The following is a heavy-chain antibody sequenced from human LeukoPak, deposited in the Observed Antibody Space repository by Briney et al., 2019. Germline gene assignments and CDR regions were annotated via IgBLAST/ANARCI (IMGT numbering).Heavy chain of an antibody. V-gene: IGHV3-21*01. J-gene: IGHJ6*02. Sequence: PGGSLRLSCAASGFTFSSYSMNWVRQAPGKGLEWVSSISSSSSYIYYADSVKGRFTISRDNSKNTLYLQMNSLRAEDTAVYYCARDLYYYDSSGYFNYYYYYGMDVWGQGTTVTVSS. D-gene: IGHD3-22*01. CDR3: ARDLYYYDSSGYFNYYYYYGMDV. CDR1: GFTFSSYS. CDR2: ISSSSSYI.